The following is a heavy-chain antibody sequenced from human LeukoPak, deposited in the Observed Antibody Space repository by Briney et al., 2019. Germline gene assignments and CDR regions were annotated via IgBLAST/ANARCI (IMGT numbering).Heavy chain of an antibody. D-gene: IGHD5-12*01. CDR1: GFTFSSYA. CDR3: AREKNDIVITSYYFDY. J-gene: IGHJ4*02. Sequence: PGGSLRLSCAASGFTFSSYAMHWVRQAPGKGLEWVAVISYDGSNKYYADSVKGRFTISRDNSKNTLYLQMNSLRAEDTAVYYCAREKNDIVITSYYFDYWGQGTLVTVSS. CDR2: ISYDGSNK. V-gene: IGHV3-30*14.